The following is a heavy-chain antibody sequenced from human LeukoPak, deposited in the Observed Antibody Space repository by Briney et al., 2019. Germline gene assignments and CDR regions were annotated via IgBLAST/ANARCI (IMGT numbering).Heavy chain of an antibody. CDR3: AKLEAAAGAYDY. CDR2: ISGSGGST. CDR1: GFTFSSYA. J-gene: IGHJ4*02. D-gene: IGHD6-13*01. Sequence: PGGSLRLSCAASGFTFSSYAMSWVRQAPGKGLEWVSAISGSGGSTYYADSVKGRFTISRDNSKNTLYLQMNSLRAGDTAVYYCAKLEAAAGAYDYWGQGTLVTVSS. V-gene: IGHV3-23*01.